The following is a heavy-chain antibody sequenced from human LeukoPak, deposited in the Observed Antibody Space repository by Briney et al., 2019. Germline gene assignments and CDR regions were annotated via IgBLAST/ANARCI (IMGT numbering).Heavy chain of an antibody. V-gene: IGHV3-21*01. CDR2: ISSSSSYI. CDR3: ARERSMLSYGMDV. CDR1: GFTFSSYS. D-gene: IGHD2-8*01. Sequence: GGSLRLSCAASGFTFSSYSMNWVRQAPGKGLEWVSSISSSSSYIYYADSVKGRFTISRDNSKNTLYLQMNSLRAEDTAVYYCARERSMLSYGMDVWGQGTTVTVSS. J-gene: IGHJ6*02.